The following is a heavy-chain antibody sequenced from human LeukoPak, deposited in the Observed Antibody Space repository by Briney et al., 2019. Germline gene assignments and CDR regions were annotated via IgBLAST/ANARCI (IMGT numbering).Heavy chain of an antibody. D-gene: IGHD3-3*01. V-gene: IGHV4-34*01. J-gene: IGHJ6*02. Sequence: SETLSLTCAVYGGSFSGYYWSWIRQPPGKGLEWIGEINHSGSTNYNPSLKSRVTISVDTSKNQFSLKLSSVTAADTAVYYCARESRGYDFWGPTNYYYYYGMDVWGQGTTVTVSS. CDR2: INHSGST. CDR3: ARESRGYDFWGPTNYYYYYGMDV. CDR1: GGSFSGYY.